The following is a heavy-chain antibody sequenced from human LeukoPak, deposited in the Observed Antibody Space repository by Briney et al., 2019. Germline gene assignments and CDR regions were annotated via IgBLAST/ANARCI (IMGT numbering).Heavy chain of an antibody. J-gene: IGHJ4*02. Sequence: GGSLRLSCAASGFTFSSYSMNWVRQAPGKGLEWVSYISSSSSTIYYADSVKGRFTISRDNAKNSLYLQMNSLRAEDTAVYYCARGSGQQLEYFDYWGQGTLVTVSS. D-gene: IGHD6-13*01. CDR2: ISSSSSTI. CDR3: ARGSGQQLEYFDY. CDR1: GFTFSSYS. V-gene: IGHV3-48*01.